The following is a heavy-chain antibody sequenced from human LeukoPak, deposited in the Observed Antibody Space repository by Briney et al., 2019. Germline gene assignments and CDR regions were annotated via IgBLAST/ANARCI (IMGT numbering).Heavy chain of an antibody. Sequence: SQTLSLTCTVSGGSISSDDYYWSWIRQPPGKGLEWIGYIYYSGSTYYNPSLKSRVTISVDTSKNQFSLKLSSVTAADTAMYYCAIMGGSTTRAVDYWAQGTLVTVSS. CDR3: AIMGGSTTRAVDY. CDR2: IYYSGST. D-gene: IGHD2-8*01. J-gene: IGHJ4*02. V-gene: IGHV4-30-4*08. CDR1: GGSISSDDYY.